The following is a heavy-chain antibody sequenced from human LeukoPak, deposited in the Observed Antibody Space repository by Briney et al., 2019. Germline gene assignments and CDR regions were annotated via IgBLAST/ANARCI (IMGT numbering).Heavy chain of an antibody. CDR1: GFTFSRYA. V-gene: IGHV3-30-3*01. Sequence: GGSLRLSCAASGFTFSRYAMHWVRQAPGKGLEWVAVISYDGSNKYYADSVKGRFTISRDNSKNTLYLQMNSLRVEDTAVYYCAPDLRGAAWSLDYWGQGTLVTVSS. D-gene: IGHD2-15*01. CDR2: ISYDGSNK. CDR3: APDLRGAAWSLDY. J-gene: IGHJ4*02.